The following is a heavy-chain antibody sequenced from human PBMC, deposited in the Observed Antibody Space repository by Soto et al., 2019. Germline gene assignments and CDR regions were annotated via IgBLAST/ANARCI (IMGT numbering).Heavy chain of an antibody. CDR2: IGSGYNYI. CDR1: GFAFSSYN. J-gene: IGHJ4*02. CDR3: VRDMWEPQGPPDY. Sequence: GSLRLSCAASGFAFSSYNMNWVRQAPGKGLEWVSSIGSGYNYIYYADSVQGRFTISRDNAKNSLYLQMSNLRVEDTAVYYCVRDMWEPQGPPDYWGQGTLVTVSS. V-gene: IGHV3-21*01. D-gene: IGHD1-26*01.